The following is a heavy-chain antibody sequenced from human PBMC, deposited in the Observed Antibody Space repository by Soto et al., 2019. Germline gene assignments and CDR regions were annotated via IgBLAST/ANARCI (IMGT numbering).Heavy chain of an antibody. CDR1: GFTFSTYA. CDR3: AKSYYGSGTSVYPFDY. D-gene: IGHD3-10*01. CDR2: ISGSAGST. J-gene: IGHJ4*02. Sequence: GGSLRLSCAASGFTFSTYAMSWVRQAPGKGLEWVSSISGSAGSTYYAASVKGRSTISRDNSKNTLYLEVNSLRTEDTAVYHCAKSYYGSGTSVYPFDYWGQGTLVTVSS. V-gene: IGHV3-23*01.